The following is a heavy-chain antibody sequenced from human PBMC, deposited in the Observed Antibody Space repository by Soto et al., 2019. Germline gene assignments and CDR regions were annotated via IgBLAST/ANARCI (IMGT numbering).Heavy chain of an antibody. CDR1: GFIFNTYG. J-gene: IGHJ4*02. D-gene: IGHD3-10*01. V-gene: IGHV3-33*01. CDR2: VWYDGSKQ. CDR3: ARAVRGGAIDY. Sequence: QVQLVESGGGVVQPGRSLRLSCAASGFIFNTYGMHWVRQAPGKGLEWLAVVWYDGSKQYYADSVKGRFTISKDNSKNMVYLQMNRLRAEDTAVYYCARAVRGGAIDYWGQGSLVTVSS.